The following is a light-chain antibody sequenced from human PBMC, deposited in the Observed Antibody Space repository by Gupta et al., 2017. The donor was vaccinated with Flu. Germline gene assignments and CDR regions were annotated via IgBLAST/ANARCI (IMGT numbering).Light chain of an antibody. J-gene: IGKJ4*01. CDR3: QQLNSYPLT. Sequence: DLQLTQSPSFRSASVGDRVTITCRASQGISSYLAWYQQKPGKAPKLLIYAASTLQSGVPSRFSGSGSGTEFTLTISSLQPEDVATYYCQQLNSYPLTFGGGTKVEIK. V-gene: IGKV1-9*01. CDR2: AAS. CDR1: QGISSY.